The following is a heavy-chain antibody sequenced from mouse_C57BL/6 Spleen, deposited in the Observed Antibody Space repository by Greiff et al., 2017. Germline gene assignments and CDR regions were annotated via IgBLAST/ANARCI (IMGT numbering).Heavy chain of an antibody. J-gene: IGHJ2*01. D-gene: IGHD2-14*01. Sequence: VQLQQSGAELVKPGASVKLSCTASGFNIKGYYMHWVKQRTEQGLEWIGRIDPEDGETKYAAKFQGKATITADTSSNTAYLQLSSLTSEDTAVYYGARAEEYDETGYFDYWGQGTTLTVSS. CDR2: IDPEDGET. CDR1: GFNIKGYY. V-gene: IGHV14-2*01. CDR3: ARAEEYDETGYFDY.